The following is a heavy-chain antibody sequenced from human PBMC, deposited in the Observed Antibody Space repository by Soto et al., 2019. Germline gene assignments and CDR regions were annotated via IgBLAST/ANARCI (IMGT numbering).Heavy chain of an antibody. D-gene: IGHD2-2*01. CDR3: ARAVYCTTANCWDDFHYYNIDV. CDR2: IYYSRST. CDR1: GGSVISPNSY. J-gene: IGHJ6*02. Sequence: SETLSLTCTVSGGSVISPNSYWGWIRRAPGKELEWLGNIYYSRSTYYIPSLESRLTISADTSKNQFSLRLTSVTAADTAVYYCARAVYCTTANCWDDFHYYNIDVWGQGTAVTVSS. V-gene: IGHV4-39*01.